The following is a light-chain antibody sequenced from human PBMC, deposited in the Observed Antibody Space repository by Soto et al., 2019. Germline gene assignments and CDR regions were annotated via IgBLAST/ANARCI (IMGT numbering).Light chain of an antibody. CDR2: EVN. CDR3: SSYAGNYVVL. V-gene: IGLV2-8*01. CDR1: SSDVGFYDY. Sequence: QSALTQPPSASGSPGQSVTISCTGTSSDVGFYDYVSWYQQHPGKAPKLMIYEVNKRPSGVPDRFSGSKSGNTASLTVSGLQADDESTYYCSSYAGNYVVLFGGGTKLTVL. J-gene: IGLJ2*01.